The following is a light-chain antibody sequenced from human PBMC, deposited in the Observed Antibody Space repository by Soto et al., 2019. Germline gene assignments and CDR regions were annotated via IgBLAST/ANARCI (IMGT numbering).Light chain of an antibody. V-gene: IGKV3D-20*02. CDR1: QSMKRRY. CDR2: AAS. J-gene: IGKJ5*01. Sequence: EIVLTQSPGTLSLSPGERATLFCRASQSMKRRYLAWYQQKPGQAPRVLIYAASNRATGIPDRFSGSGSGTDFSLTISSLEPEDFAVYYCQQRSNWPPEITFGQGTRLEI. CDR3: QQRSNWPPEIT.